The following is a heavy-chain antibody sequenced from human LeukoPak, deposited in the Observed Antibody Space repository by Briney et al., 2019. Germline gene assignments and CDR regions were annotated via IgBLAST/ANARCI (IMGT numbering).Heavy chain of an antibody. CDR3: ARSRSSSWYGDY. CDR1: GFTFSGYN. Sequence: GGSLRLSCAGSGFTFSGYNVNWVRQAPGKGLEWVSFITSGSSTIYYADSVKGRFTISRDNAKNSLYLQMNSLRDEDTAVYFCARSRSSSWYGDYWGQGTLVTVSS. CDR2: ITSGSSTI. D-gene: IGHD6-13*01. V-gene: IGHV3-48*02. J-gene: IGHJ4*02.